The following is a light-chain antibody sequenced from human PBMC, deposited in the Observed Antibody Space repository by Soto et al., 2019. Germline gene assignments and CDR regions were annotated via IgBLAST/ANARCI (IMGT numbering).Light chain of an antibody. CDR2: GAS. CDR3: QQYISVSLLT. CDR1: QSVSSN. V-gene: IGKV3D-15*01. J-gene: IGKJ4*01. Sequence: EIVMTQSPATLSVSPGERATLSCRASQSVSSNLAWYQQKPGQAPRLLIYGASTRATGIPARFGGSGSGTEFALTISSLQSEDFSTYYCQQYISVSLLTFGGGTKVEIK.